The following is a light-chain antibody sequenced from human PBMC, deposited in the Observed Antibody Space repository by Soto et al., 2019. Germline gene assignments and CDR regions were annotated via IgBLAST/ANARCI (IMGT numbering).Light chain of an antibody. V-gene: IGKV3-20*01. CDR1: QSVSSSY. CDR3: QQYGRSWWT. Sequence: EIVLTQSPGTLSLSPGERATLSCRTSQSVSSSYLAWYQQKPGQAPRLLIYGASSRATGIPDRFSGSGSGTDFTLTISRLEPEDFAVYYCQQYGRSWWTFGQGIKVEMK. CDR2: GAS. J-gene: IGKJ1*01.